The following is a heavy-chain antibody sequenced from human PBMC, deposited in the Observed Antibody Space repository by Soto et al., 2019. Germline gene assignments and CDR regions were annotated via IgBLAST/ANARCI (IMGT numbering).Heavy chain of an antibody. J-gene: IGHJ4*02. D-gene: IGHD3-3*01. CDR3: ASLIGVDTLRDY. CDR1: GYSFTSYF. CDR2: IDPDGGST. V-gene: IGHV1-46*01. Sequence: ASVKVSCKASGYSFTSYFMHWVRQAPGQGPEWMGIIDPDGGSTSYAQKFQGRVTMTTDTSTSTVYVELSSLRSEDTAVYYCASLIGVDTLRDYWGQGTLVTVSS.